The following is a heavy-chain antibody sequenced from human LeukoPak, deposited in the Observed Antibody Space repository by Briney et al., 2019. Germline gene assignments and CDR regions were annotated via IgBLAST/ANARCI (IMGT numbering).Heavy chain of an antibody. CDR1: RGSISNYY. V-gene: IGHV4-59*08. CDR2: IYSSGSA. J-gene: IGHJ4*02. D-gene: IGHD6-13*01. CDR3: ARLRRGIGSCSCHDY. Sequence: SSETLSLTCTVSRGSISNYYWSWIRQPPEKGLEWIGSIYSSGSANYDPSLKSRVTISVDTSKNHFSLKLTSVTAADTAVYYCARLRRGIGSCSCHDYWGQGALVTVSS.